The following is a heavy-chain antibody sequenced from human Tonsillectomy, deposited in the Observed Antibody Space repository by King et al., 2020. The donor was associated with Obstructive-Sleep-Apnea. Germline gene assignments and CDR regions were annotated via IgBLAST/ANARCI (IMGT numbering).Heavy chain of an antibody. J-gene: IGHJ4*02. V-gene: IGHV3-9*01. CDR3: TIDMFY. CDR2: LCWSRGNV. D-gene: IGHD3-10*02. CDR1: GITFNTSA. Sequence: VQLVESGGGLVQPGRSLRLSCATSGITFNTSAMHWFRQAPGKGLEWVLGLCWSRGNVGYADSVKGRFIISKDDTKKTLFLQMNGLRTEDTALYFCTIDMFYWGQGTLVTVSS.